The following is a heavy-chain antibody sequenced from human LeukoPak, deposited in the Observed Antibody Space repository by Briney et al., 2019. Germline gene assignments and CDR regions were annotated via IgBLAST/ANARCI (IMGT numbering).Heavy chain of an antibody. CDR3: ARGDPPGYFDS. J-gene: IGHJ4*02. V-gene: IGHV3-23*01. CDR2: MSGSGDIT. CDR1: GFTFSNYA. Sequence: GGSLRLSCVASGFTFSNYAMSWVRQAPGKGLEWVSVMSGSGDITYYADSEKGRFTISRDNSRNTLYLQMNSLRAEDTALYYCARGDPPGYFDSWGQGTLVTVSS.